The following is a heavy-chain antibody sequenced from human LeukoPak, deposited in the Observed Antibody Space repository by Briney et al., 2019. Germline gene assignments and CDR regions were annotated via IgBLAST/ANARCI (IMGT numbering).Heavy chain of an antibody. D-gene: IGHD2-2*01. CDR1: TFIFSDYA. V-gene: IGHV3-23*01. CDR3: TRDQRKYCSRTTCFVFDI. Sequence: GGSLRLSCAASTFIFSDYAMTWVRQAPGKGLEWVSTISGGGDATYYAHSVKGRFAVSRDNSKKTLYLQLNSLRAEDTAVYCCTRDQRKYCSRTTCFVFDIWGQGTVVSVSS. J-gene: IGHJ3*02. CDR2: ISGGGDAT.